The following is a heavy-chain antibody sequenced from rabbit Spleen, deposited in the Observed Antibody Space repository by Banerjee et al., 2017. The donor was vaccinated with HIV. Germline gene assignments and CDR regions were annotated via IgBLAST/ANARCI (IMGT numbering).Heavy chain of an antibody. Sequence: QSLKESGGDLVKPGASLTLTCKASGFDFTSTYYMCWVRQAPGKGLEWITCINMVTGKSVYASWAKGRFIMSRTSSTKVTLQMTSLTVADTATYFCARDAGTSFSTYGMDLWGPGTLVTVS. CDR1: GFDFTSTYY. CDR2: INMVTGKS. CDR3: ARDAGTSFSTYGMDL. D-gene: IGHD8-1*01. V-gene: IGHV1S40*01. J-gene: IGHJ6*01.